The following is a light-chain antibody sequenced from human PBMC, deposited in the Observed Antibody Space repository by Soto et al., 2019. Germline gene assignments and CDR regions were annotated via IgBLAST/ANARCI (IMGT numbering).Light chain of an antibody. CDR3: QQYNYWPPWT. CDR2: GAS. V-gene: IGKV3-15*01. J-gene: IGKJ1*01. CDR1: QSVRIN. Sequence: IVMTQSPATLSVSPGERATLSCRASQSVRINLAWYQQKPGQAPRLLIYGASTRATGIPARFSGSGSGTEFTLTISSLQSEDFAVYYCQQYNYWPPWTFGQGTKVEIK.